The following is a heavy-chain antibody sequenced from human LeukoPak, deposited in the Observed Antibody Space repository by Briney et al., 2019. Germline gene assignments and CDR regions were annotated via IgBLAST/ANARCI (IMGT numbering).Heavy chain of an antibody. CDR2: ISGSGGST. V-gene: IGHV3-23*01. CDR3: AKYGGISPDYDFWSGYHLDY. D-gene: IGHD3-3*01. J-gene: IGHJ4*02. CDR1: GFTFSSYA. Sequence: GGSLRLSCAASGFTFSSYAMSWVRQAPGKGLEWVSAISGSGGSTYYADSVKGRFTISRDNSKNTLYLQMNSLRAEDTAVYYCAKYGGISPDYDFWSGYHLDYWGQGTLVTVSS.